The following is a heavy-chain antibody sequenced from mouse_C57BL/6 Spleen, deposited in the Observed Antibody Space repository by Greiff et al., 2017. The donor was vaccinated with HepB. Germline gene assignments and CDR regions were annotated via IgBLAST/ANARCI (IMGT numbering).Heavy chain of an antibody. J-gene: IGHJ3*01. Sequence: EVKLMESGAELVRPGASVKLSCTASGFNIKDYYMHWVKQRPEQGLEWIGRIAPEDGDTEYAPKFQGKATIPADTSSNTAYLQLSSLTSEDTAVYYCTTWSSYEAWFAYWCQGTLVTVSA. V-gene: IGHV14-1*01. CDR3: TTWSSYEAWFAY. D-gene: IGHD1-1*01. CDR1: GFNIKDYY. CDR2: IAPEDGDT.